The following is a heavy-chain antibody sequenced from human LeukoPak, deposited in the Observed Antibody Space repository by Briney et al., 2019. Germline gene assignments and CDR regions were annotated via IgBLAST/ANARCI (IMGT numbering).Heavy chain of an antibody. CDR2: ISGSGGST. D-gene: IGHD3-10*01. CDR3: AKVRGGLYYYGSGSYYMNY. V-gene: IGHV3-23*01. Sequence: GGSLRLSCAASGLTFSSYAMSWVRQAPGKGLEWVSAISGSGGSTYYADSVKGRFTISRDNSKNTLYLQMNSLRAEDTAVYYCAKVRGGLYYYGSGSYYMNYWGQGTLVTVSS. J-gene: IGHJ4*02. CDR1: GLTFSSYA.